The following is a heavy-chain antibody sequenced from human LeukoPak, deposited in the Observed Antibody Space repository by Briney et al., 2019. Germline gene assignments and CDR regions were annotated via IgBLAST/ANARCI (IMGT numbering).Heavy chain of an antibody. Sequence: GGSLRLSCATSGLTFRTTWMHWVRQAPGKGLMWVSRMNGEGTTIDYADSVKGRFTVSRDYAKNTLFLQMNNLRTEDTALYFCATARNFRFEYWGQGSLVTVSS. J-gene: IGHJ4*02. CDR1: GLTFRTTW. CDR3: ATARNFRFEY. D-gene: IGHD1-7*01. CDR2: MNGEGTTI. V-gene: IGHV3-74*01.